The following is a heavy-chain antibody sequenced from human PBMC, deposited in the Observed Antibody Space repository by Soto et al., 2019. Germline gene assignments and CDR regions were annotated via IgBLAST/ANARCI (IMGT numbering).Heavy chain of an antibody. CDR2: IIPIFGTA. CDR1: GGTFSSYA. CDR3: ARDQADSSSSRRYYYYGMDV. V-gene: IGHV1-69*01. D-gene: IGHD6-6*01. J-gene: IGHJ6*02. Sequence: QVQLVQSGAEVKKPGSSVKVSCKASGGTFSSYAISWVRQAPGQGLEWMGGIIPIFGTANYAQKFQGRVTITADESTSTSYMELSSLRSEDTAVYYCARDQADSSSSRRYYYYGMDVWGQGTTVTVS.